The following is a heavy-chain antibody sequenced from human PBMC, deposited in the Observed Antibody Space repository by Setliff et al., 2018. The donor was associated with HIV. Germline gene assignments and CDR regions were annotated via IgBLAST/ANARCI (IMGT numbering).Heavy chain of an antibody. CDR3: ASAGPYCGDDCPYNWLTP. V-gene: IGHV4-59*01. J-gene: IGHJ5*02. D-gene: IGHD2-21*02. CDR1: GGSISSYY. Sequence: SETLSLTCTVSGGSISSYYWSWIRQPPGKGLEWIGYVHHSGSTKYNASLRSRVTMSVDTSKNLFSLTLRSVTAADTAVYYCASAGPYCGDDCPYNWLTPWGQGTLVTVSS. CDR2: VHHSGST.